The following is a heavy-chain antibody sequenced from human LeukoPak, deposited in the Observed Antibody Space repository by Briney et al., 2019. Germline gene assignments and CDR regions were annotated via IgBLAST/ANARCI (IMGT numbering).Heavy chain of an antibody. J-gene: IGHJ6*03. CDR1: GFSVINHF. CDR3: ARRGVQGYMDV. Sequence: QPGGSLRLSCAASGFSVINHFMHWVRQAPVEGPQWVSTINGAGVTYYAASVKGRFTISRDTVKNTFSLQMNNLRADDTAVYFCARRGVQGYMDVWGKGTTVTVSS. CDR2: INGAGVT. V-gene: IGHV3-53*01. D-gene: IGHD1-26*01.